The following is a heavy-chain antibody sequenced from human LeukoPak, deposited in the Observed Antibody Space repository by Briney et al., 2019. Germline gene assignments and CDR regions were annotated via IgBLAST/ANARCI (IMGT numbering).Heavy chain of an antibody. V-gene: IGHV4-30-4*08. D-gene: IGHD2-2*01. J-gene: IGHJ5*02. CDR2: IYYSGST. Sequence: SQTLSLTCTVSGGSISSGDYYWSWMRQPPGKGLEWIRYIYYSGSTYYNPSLKSRVTISVDTSKNQFSLKLSSVSAADTAVYYCARDIVVVPAAIVWFDPWGQGTLVTVSS. CDR1: GGSISSGDYY. CDR3: ARDIVVVPAAIVWFDP.